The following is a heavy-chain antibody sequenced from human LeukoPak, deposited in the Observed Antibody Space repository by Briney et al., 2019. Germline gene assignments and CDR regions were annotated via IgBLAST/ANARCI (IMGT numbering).Heavy chain of an antibody. V-gene: IGHV4-31*03. CDR2: IYYSGST. D-gene: IGHD1-14*01. Sequence: SQTLSLTCTVSGGSISSGGYYWSWIRQHPGKGLEWIGYIYYSGSTYYNPSLKSRVTISVDASKNQFSLKLSSVTAADTAVYYCARHYQVPEPLYGMDVWGQGTTVTVSS. J-gene: IGHJ6*02. CDR3: ARHYQVPEPLYGMDV. CDR1: GGSISSGGYY.